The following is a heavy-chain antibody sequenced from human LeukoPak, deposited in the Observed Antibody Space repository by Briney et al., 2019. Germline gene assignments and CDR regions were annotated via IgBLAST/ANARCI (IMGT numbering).Heavy chain of an antibody. J-gene: IGHJ4*02. CDR3: AKDGREGELSPTTSPFDF. V-gene: IGHV3-NL1*01. CDR1: GFRYSHYG. D-gene: IGHD3-16*02. CDR2: ITSDSRGI. Sequence: GGSLRLSCVASGFRYSHYGMNWVRQAPGKGLEWVSGITSDSRGIYYADSVKGRFTISRDNSKNTLYLQMNSLIPEDTAVYYCAKDGREGELSPTTSPFDFWGQGTLVTVSS.